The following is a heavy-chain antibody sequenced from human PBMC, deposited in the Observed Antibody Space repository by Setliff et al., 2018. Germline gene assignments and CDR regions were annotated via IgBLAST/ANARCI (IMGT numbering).Heavy chain of an antibody. J-gene: IGHJ4*02. CDR3: ARINFYVSSGYYYASDN. CDR1: GYTFTNYG. D-gene: IGHD3-22*01. Sequence: GPSVKVSCKASGYTFTNYGITWVRQAPGQGLEWVGWLSPYSGNTYSAQKFQGRLTLTTDTSTTTAYMELRSLRPDDTAVYYCARINFYVSSGYYYASDNWGQGTLVTVSS. CDR2: LSPYSGNT. V-gene: IGHV1-18*01.